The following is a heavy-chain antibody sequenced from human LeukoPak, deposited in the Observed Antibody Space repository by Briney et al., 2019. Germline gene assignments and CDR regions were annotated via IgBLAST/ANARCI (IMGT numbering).Heavy chain of an antibody. V-gene: IGHV3-15*01. J-gene: IGHJ4*02. CDR3: TTVKGFWGSFD. Sequence: GGSLRLSCAGSGFTFTNAWMTWVRQAPGKGLEWVGRIKSKPAGGTIDYAAPVKGRFTISRDDSKSTLYLQMNSLKTEDTAVYYCTTVKGFWGSFDWGQGTLVTVSS. CDR2: IKSKPAGGTI. CDR1: GFTFTNAW. D-gene: IGHD3-16*01.